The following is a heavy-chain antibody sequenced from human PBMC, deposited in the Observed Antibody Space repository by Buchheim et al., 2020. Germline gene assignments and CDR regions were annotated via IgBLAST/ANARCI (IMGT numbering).Heavy chain of an antibody. V-gene: IGHV3-7*01. CDR2: IKEDGTEV. Sequence: EVQLVESGGGLAQPGGSLRLSCAASGFTFSNYWMSWVRQAPGKGLEWVANIKEDGTEVHFVDSVKGRFFISRDNARHSLFLQLNSLGVEDSAMYYCVRFGKVPPIYYFDFWGQGT. CDR3: VRFGKVPPIYYFDF. D-gene: IGHD3-16*01. J-gene: IGHJ4*02. CDR1: GFTFSNYW.